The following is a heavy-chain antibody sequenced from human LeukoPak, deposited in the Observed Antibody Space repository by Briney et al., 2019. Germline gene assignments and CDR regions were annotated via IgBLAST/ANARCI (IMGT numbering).Heavy chain of an antibody. J-gene: IGHJ4*02. CDR2: ISAYNGNT. CDR1: GYTFTSYG. Sequence: ASVKVSCKASGYTFTSYGISWVRQAPGQGLEWMGWISAYNGNTNYAQKRQGSVTMTTVTSTSTAYMELRSLRSDDTAVYYCARMSTVAYRPLGDYWGQGTLVTVSS. D-gene: IGHD4-23*01. CDR3: ARMSTVAYRPLGDY. V-gene: IGHV1-18*01.